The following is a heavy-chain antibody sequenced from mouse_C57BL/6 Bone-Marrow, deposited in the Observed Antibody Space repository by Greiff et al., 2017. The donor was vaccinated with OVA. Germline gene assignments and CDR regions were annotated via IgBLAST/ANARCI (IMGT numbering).Heavy chain of an antibody. J-gene: IGHJ2*01. CDR1: GFTFSSYG. CDR2: ISSGGSYT. CDR3: ARHEGLRDY. Sequence: EVQLVESGGDLVKPGGSLKLSCAASGFTFSSYGMSWVRQTPDKRLEWVATISSGGSYTYYPDSVKGRFTISRDNAKNTLYLQMSSLKSEDTAMYYCARHEGLRDYWGQGTTLTGSS. V-gene: IGHV5-6*01. D-gene: IGHD2-4*01.